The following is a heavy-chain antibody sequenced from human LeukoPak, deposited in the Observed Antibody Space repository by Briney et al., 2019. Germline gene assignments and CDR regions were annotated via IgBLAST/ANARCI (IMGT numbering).Heavy chain of an antibody. D-gene: IGHD3-22*01. CDR3: ARDLWLTSF. V-gene: IGHV4-59*11. J-gene: IGHJ4*02. Sequence: SETLSLTCTVSGVSISSHYWSWIRQPPGRGLEWIGYFYYSGSANYNHSLKSRVTMSVDTSKNQFSLKLSSVTAADTAVYYCARDLWLTSFWGQGTLVTVSS. CDR2: FYYSGSA. CDR1: GVSISSHY.